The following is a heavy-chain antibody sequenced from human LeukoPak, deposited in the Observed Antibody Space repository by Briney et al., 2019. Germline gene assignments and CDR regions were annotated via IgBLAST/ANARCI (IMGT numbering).Heavy chain of an antibody. CDR2: IYTAGGRI. CDR1: GFTFSDYH. CDR3: ARDLGNQGIRGMDV. V-gene: IGHV3-11*01. D-gene: IGHD3-3*02. J-gene: IGHJ6*02. Sequence: GWSLRLYWASSGFTFSDYHMTWIRQAPGKGLEYVSFIYTAGGRIDYADSVKGRFTISRDNAGGSLFLQMNSLRAEDTAVYYCARDLGNQGIRGMDVWGQGTTVTVSS.